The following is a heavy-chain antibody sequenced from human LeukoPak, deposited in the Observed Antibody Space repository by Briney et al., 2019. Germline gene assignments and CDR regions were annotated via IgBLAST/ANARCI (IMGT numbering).Heavy chain of an antibody. Sequence: EASVKVSCKASGYTFTGYYMHWVRQAPGQGLEWMGWINPNSGGTNYAQKFQGRVTMTRDTSISTAYMELSRLRSDDTAVYYCARLPSSSWTRSNFDYWGQGTLVTVSS. CDR3: ARLPSSSWTRSNFDY. CDR1: GYTFTGYY. J-gene: IGHJ4*02. CDR2: INPNSGGT. V-gene: IGHV1-2*02. D-gene: IGHD6-13*01.